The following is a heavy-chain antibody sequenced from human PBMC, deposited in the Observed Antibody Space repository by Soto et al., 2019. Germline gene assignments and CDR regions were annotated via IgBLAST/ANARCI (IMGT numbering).Heavy chain of an antibody. V-gene: IGHV1-69*13. CDR3: ARYGSGSYPYYYYGMDV. Sequence: SVKVSCKASGGTFSSYAISWVRQAPGQGLEWMGGIIPIFGTANYAQKFQGRVTITADESTSTAYMELSSLRSEDTAVYYCARYGSGSYPYYYYGMDVWGQGTTVTVSS. CDR2: IIPIFGTA. D-gene: IGHD3-10*01. J-gene: IGHJ6*02. CDR1: GGTFSSYA.